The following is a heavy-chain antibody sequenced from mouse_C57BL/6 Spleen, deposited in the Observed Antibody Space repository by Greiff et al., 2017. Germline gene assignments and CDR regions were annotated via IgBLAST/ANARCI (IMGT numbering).Heavy chain of an antibody. CDR2: IYPGDGDT. D-gene: IGHD2-4*01. J-gene: IGHJ2*01. V-gene: IGHV1-82*01. Sequence: VQVVESGPELVKPGASVKISCKASGYAFSSSWMNWVKQRPGKGLEWIGRIYPGDGDTNYNGKFKGKATLTADKSSSTAYMQLSSLTSEDSAVYFCAMIYYDYDEGFDYWGQGTTLTVSS. CDR3: AMIYYDYDEGFDY. CDR1: GYAFSSSW.